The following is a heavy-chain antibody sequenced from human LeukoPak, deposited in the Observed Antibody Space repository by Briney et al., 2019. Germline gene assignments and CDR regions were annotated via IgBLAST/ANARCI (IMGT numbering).Heavy chain of an antibody. CDR3: TTLSVVVTHHGGDY. J-gene: IGHJ4*02. D-gene: IGHD2-15*01. CDR2: IKSKTDGGTT. V-gene: IGHV3-15*01. Sequence: GGSLRLSCAASGFTFSNAWMSWVRQAPGKGLEWVGRIKSKTDGGTTDYAAPVKGRFTISRDDSKNTLYLQMNSLKTEDTAVYYCTTLSVVVTHHGGDYWGQGTLVTVSS. CDR1: GFTFSNAW.